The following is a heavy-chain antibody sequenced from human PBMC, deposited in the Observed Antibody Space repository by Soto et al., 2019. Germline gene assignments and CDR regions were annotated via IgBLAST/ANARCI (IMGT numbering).Heavy chain of an antibody. CDR1: GFTFSSYW. V-gene: IGHV3-74*01. CDR2: ISTDGSIT. Sequence: EVQLVESGGGLVQPGGSLRLSCAASGFTFSSYWMHWVRQAPGKGLVWVSRISTDGSITGYADSVKGRFTISRDNAKNPLYLQMNSLRAEDTDVYYCTRGYRDYWGQGTLVTVSS. D-gene: IGHD2-2*01. CDR3: TRGYRDY. J-gene: IGHJ4*02.